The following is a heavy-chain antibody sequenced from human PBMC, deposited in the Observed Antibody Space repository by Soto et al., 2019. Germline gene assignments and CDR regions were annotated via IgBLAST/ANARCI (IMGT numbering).Heavy chain of an antibody. CDR3: ASSTMVRGVMNFDY. V-gene: IGHV4-59*01. D-gene: IGHD3-10*01. J-gene: IGHJ4*02. Sequence: PSETLSLTCTFSGVSTIDYYWTWIRQPPGQGLEWLGYVYFRGRTNYNPSLKSRVAISVDTSKNQFSLKLSSVTAADTAVYYCASSTMVRGVMNFDYWGQGTLVTVSS. CDR1: GVSTIDYY. CDR2: VYFRGRT.